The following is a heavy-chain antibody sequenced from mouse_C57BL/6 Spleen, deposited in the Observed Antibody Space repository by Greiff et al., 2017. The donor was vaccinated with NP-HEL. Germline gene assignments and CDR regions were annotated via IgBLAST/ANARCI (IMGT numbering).Heavy chain of an antibody. V-gene: IGHV1-55*01. Sequence: QVQLQQPGAELVKPGASVKMSCKASGYTFTSYWITWVKQRPGQGLEWIGDIYPGSGSTNYNEKFKSKATLTVDTSSRTAYMQLSSLTSEAFSVYYWSDLMITKYYFDYWGQGTTLTVSS. J-gene: IGHJ2*01. CDR3: SDLMITKYYFDY. CDR1: GYTFTSYW. CDR2: IYPGSGST. D-gene: IGHD2-4*01.